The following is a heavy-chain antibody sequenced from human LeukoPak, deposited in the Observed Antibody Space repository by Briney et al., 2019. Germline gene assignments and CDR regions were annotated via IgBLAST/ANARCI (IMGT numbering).Heavy chain of an antibody. CDR3: ATNNDWRFDY. Sequence: GGSLRLSCAASGFTFSSYSMNWVRQDPGKGLEWVANIKEDGRIKNYVDSVKGRFTISRDNAKRSVYLQMSSLRAEDTAIYYCATNNDWRFDYWGQGTLLTVSS. J-gene: IGHJ4*02. CDR2: IKEDGRIK. V-gene: IGHV3-7*01. D-gene: IGHD3-9*01. CDR1: GFTFSSYS.